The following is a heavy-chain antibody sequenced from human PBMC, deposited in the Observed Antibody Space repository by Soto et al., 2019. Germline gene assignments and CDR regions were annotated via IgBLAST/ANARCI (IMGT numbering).Heavy chain of an antibody. CDR3: ARLGYHYGSGTGLDP. D-gene: IGHD3-10*01. J-gene: IGHJ5*02. CDR2: INAGNGYT. Sequence: ASLKVSCKASGYTFTSYGMHWVRQAPGQRLEWMGWINAGNGYTEYSQNLQGRVTITRDTSASTAYMELSSLRSEDTAVYYCARLGYHYGSGTGLDPCGQGTLVTVSS. V-gene: IGHV1-3*01. CDR1: GYTFTSYG.